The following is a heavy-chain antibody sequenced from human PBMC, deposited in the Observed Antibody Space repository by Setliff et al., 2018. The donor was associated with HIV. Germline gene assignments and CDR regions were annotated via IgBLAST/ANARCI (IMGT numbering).Heavy chain of an antibody. D-gene: IGHD3-9*01. Sequence: ASVKVSCKASGYTFTGYHMHWVRQAPGQGLEWMGWINPNSGNTEYAQQFQGRVTMTRNTSISTAYMELSSLRSEDTAVYYCRLALDYWGQGTLVTVSS. CDR2: INPNSGNT. CDR3: RLALDY. V-gene: IGHV1-8*02. J-gene: IGHJ4*02. CDR1: GYTFTGYH.